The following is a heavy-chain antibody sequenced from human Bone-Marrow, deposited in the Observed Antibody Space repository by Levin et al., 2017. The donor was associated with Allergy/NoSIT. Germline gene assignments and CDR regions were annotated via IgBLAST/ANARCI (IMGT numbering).Heavy chain of an antibody. CDR3: TTDQIIVYGDYVEGVDY. D-gene: IGHD4-17*01. V-gene: IGHV3-15*01. CDR1: GFTFSNAW. CDR2: IKSKTDGGTT. J-gene: IGHJ4*02. Sequence: SCAASGFTFSNAWMSWVRQAPGKGLEWVGRIKSKTDGGTTDYAAPVKGRFTISRDDSKNTLYLQMNSLKTEDTAVYYCTTDQIIVYGDYVEGVDYWGQGTLVTVSS.